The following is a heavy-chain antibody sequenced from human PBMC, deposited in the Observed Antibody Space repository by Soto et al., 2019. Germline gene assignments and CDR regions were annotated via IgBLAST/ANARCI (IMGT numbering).Heavy chain of an antibody. CDR3: ARDPGEQLIFSPPCDYYYLLAF. D-gene: IGHD6-13*01. Sequence: KESECTLSRYERSWVRQARGQGLEWMGGIIPIFGTANYAQKFQGRVTITADESTSTAYMELSSLRSDDTAVYYCARDPGEQLIFSPPCDYYYLLAFRAQGTSVTGS. V-gene: IGHV1-69*01. J-gene: IGHJ6*02. CDR1: ECTLSRYE. CDR2: IIPIFGTA.